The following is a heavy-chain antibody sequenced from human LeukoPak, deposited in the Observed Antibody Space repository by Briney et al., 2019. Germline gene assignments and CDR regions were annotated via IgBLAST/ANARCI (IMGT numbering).Heavy chain of an antibody. D-gene: IGHD2-15*01. V-gene: IGHV1-46*01. CDR3: ARVQRWQGPFGY. CDR2: INPSGGST. Sequence: GASVNVSCKASGYTFTDYHMHWVRQAPGQGLEWMGIINPSGGSTTYAQKFQGRVTMTRDTSTSTVYMELSSLRSEDTAVYYCARVQRWQGPFGYWGQGTLVTVSS. J-gene: IGHJ4*02. CDR1: GYTFTDYH.